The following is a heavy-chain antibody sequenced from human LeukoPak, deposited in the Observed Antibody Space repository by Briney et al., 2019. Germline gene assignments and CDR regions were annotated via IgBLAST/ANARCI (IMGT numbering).Heavy chain of an antibody. CDR2: INHSGST. J-gene: IGHJ4*02. D-gene: IGHD3-3*01. V-gene: IGHV4-34*01. Sequence: SETLSLTCAVYGGSFSGYYWSWIRQPPGKGLEWIGEINHSGSTNYNPSLKSRVTISVDTSKNQFSLKLSSVTAADTAVYYCARGHFWYYDFWSGCLPYYFDYWGQGTLVTVSS. CDR1: GGSFSGYY. CDR3: ARGHFWYYDFWSGCLPYYFDY.